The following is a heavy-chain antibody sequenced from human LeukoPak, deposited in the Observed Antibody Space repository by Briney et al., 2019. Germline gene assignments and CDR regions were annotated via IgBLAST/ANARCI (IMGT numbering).Heavy chain of an antibody. V-gene: IGHV4-39*01. CDR3: ARQPGLDAFDI. Sequence: PSETLSLTCTVSGGSISSSSYYWGWIRQPPGEGLEWIGSIYYSGSTYYNPSLKSRVTISVDTSKNQFSLKLSSVTAADTAVYYCARQPGLDAFDIWGQGTMVTVSS. CDR1: GGSISSSSYY. CDR2: IYYSGST. J-gene: IGHJ3*02.